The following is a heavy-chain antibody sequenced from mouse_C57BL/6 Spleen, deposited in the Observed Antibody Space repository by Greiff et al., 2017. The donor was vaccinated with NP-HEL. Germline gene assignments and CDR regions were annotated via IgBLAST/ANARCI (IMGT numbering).Heavy chain of an antibody. CDR3: ARAQARAMDY. Sequence: DVHLVESEGGLVQPGSSMKLSCTASGFTFSDYYMAWVRQVPEKGLEWVANINYDGSSTYYLDSLKSRFIISRDNAKNILYLQMSSLKSEDTATYYCARAQARAMDYWGQGTSVTVSS. V-gene: IGHV5-16*01. CDR1: GFTFSDYY. J-gene: IGHJ4*01. CDR2: INYDGSST. D-gene: IGHD3-2*02.